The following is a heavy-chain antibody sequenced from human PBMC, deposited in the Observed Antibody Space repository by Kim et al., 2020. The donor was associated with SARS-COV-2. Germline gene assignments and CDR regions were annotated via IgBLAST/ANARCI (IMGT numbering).Heavy chain of an antibody. D-gene: IGHD3-22*01. CDR2: ISSSSSYI. V-gene: IGHV3-21*01. Sequence: GGSLRLSCAASGFTFSSYSMNWVRQAPGKGLEWVSSISSSSSYIYYADSVKGRFTISRDNAKNSLYLQMNSLRAEDTAVYYCARDQPMIVVVRGAFDIWGQGTMVTVSS. J-gene: IGHJ3*02. CDR3: ARDQPMIVVVRGAFDI. CDR1: GFTFSSYS.